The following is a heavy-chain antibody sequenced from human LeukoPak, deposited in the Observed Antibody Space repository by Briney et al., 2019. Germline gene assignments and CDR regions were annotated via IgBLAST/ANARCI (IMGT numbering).Heavy chain of an antibody. Sequence: ASVKVSCKASGYTFTSYGISWVRQAPAQGLEGLGWISAYNGNTNYAQKLQGRVTMTTDTSTSTAYMELRSLRSDDTAVYYCARDYYYDSSGYKGDYWGQGTLVTVSS. CDR3: ARDYYYDSSGYKGDY. V-gene: IGHV1-18*01. CDR2: ISAYNGNT. CDR1: GYTFTSYG. D-gene: IGHD3-22*01. J-gene: IGHJ4*02.